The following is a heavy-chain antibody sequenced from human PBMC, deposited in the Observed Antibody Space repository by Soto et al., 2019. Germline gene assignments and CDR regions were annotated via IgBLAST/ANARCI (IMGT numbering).Heavy chain of an antibody. J-gene: IGHJ6*02. D-gene: IGHD2-2*01. CDR2: ITWDSGSI. Sequence: GGSLRLSCAASGFTFDHYAMHWVRQAPGKGLEWVSGITWDSGSIDYADSVKGRFTMSRDNAKKSLYLQMNSLRAEDSALYYCAKQNSTSYYYHYDMDVWGQGTTVTVSS. CDR3: AKQNSTSYYYHYDMDV. CDR1: GFTFDHYA. V-gene: IGHV3-9*01.